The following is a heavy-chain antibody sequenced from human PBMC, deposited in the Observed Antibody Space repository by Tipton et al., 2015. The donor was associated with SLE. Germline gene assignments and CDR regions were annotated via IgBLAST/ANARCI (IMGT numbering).Heavy chain of an antibody. D-gene: IGHD6-19*01. V-gene: IGHV4-39*07. CDR3: ARVLGRTNTVAGPYYFDY. CDR2: IYYSGST. Sequence: TLSLTCTVSGGSISSSSYYWGWIRQPPGKGLEWIGSIYYSGSTYYNPSLKSRVTISVDTSKNQFSLKLSSVTAADTAVYYCARVLGRTNTVAGPYYFDYWGQGTLVTVSS. J-gene: IGHJ4*02. CDR1: GGSISSSSYY.